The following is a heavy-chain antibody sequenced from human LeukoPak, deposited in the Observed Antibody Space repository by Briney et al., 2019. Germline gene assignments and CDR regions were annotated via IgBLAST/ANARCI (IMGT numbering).Heavy chain of an antibody. Sequence: PGRSLRLSCAASGFTFSSYGMHWVRQAPGKGLEWVSAISGSGGSTYYADSVKGRFTISRDNSKNTLYLQMNSLRAEDTAVYYCAKSPAHVLLWFGEFDYWGQGTLVTVSS. CDR3: AKSPAHVLLWFGEFDY. CDR2: ISGSGGST. D-gene: IGHD3-10*01. J-gene: IGHJ4*02. V-gene: IGHV3-23*01. CDR1: GFTFSSYG.